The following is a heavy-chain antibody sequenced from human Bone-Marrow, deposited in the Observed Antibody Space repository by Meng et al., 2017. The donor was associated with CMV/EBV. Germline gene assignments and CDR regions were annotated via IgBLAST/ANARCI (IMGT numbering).Heavy chain of an antibody. CDR3: ARGPRYFDWLYTPRGDVWLDP. CDR1: GGSTSRSSYY. D-gene: IGHD3-9*01. CDR2: IYYSGST. V-gene: IGHV4-39*07. J-gene: IGHJ5*02. Sequence: GSLRLSCTVSGGSTSRSSYYWGWIRQPPGKGLEWIGSIYYSGSTYYNPSLKSRVTVAVDTSKNQFSLKLSSVTAADTAVYYCARGPRYFDWLYTPRGDVWLDPWGQGTLVTVSS.